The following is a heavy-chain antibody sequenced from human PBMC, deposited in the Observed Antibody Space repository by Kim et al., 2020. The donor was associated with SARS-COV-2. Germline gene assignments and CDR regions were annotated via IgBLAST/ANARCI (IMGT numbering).Heavy chain of an antibody. J-gene: IGHJ5*02. D-gene: IGHD3-10*01. V-gene: IGHV1-3*04. CDR2: INTGNGNT. CDR1: GYTFTSYS. Sequence: ASVKVSCKAFGYTFTSYSMHWVRQAPGQRLEWMGWINTGNGNTKYSQKFQGRATITRDTSAGTAYMELSSLRCEDTAIYYCARAHSTSRGGWFDPWGQGTLVIVSS. CDR3: ARAHSTSRGGWFDP.